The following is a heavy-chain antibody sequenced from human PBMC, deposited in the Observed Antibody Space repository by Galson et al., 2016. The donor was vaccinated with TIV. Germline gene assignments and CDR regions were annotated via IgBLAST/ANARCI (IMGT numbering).Heavy chain of an antibody. CDR2: IYWDDDE. V-gene: IGHV2-5*02. CDR1: GFSLITNGVG. J-gene: IGHJ6*02. CDR3: VHLPNMFYYGMDV. D-gene: IGHD3-10*02. Sequence: PALVKPTQTLTLTCTFSGFSLITNGVGVGWVRQPPGKALEWLAHIYWDDDERYRPSLKSRLTITKDTSKNQVVLTMTNMDPMDTATYYCVHLPNMFYYGMDVWGQGTTVTVSS.